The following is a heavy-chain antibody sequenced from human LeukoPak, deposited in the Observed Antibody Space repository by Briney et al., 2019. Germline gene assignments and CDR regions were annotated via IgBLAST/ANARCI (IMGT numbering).Heavy chain of an antibody. J-gene: IGHJ4*02. D-gene: IGHD6-19*01. CDR3: ARGTLYRGWSYYLDF. V-gene: IGHV4-39*07. CDR1: GDSISLSFYY. Sequence: SETLSLTCSVSGDSISLSFYYWGWIRQPPGKALEWIGSVYYSGTTSYNPSLKSRVTISVDMSKNHFFLRLRSVTAADTAMYYCARGTLYRGWSYYLDFWGQGSQVTVSS. CDR2: VYYSGTT.